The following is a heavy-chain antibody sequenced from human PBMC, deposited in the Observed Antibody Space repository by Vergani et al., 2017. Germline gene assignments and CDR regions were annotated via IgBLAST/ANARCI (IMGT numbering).Heavy chain of an antibody. D-gene: IGHD6-13*01. CDR1: GGTFSNYA. V-gene: IGHV1-69*01. J-gene: IGHJ6*03. CDR2: IIPIFGTP. CDR3: ATVPWGAAAGTYYYYMDV. Sequence: QVHLMQSGAEVKKPGSSVKVSCKASGGTFSNYAISWVRQAPGQGLEWMGGIIPIFGTPNYAQKFQGRVTITADESTSTAYMELSSLRSEDTAMYYCATVPWGAAAGTYYYYMDVWGQGTTVTVSS.